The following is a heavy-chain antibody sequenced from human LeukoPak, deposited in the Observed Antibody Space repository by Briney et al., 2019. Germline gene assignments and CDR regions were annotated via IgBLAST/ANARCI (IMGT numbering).Heavy chain of an antibody. V-gene: IGHV3-20*04. CDR1: GFTFDDYG. CDR3: AREGGIDCSSTSCYGL. Sequence: GGSLRLSCAASGFTFDDYGMSWVRQAPGKGLEWVSGINWNGGSTGYADSVKGRFTISRDNAKNSLYLQMNSLRAEDTALYYCAREGGIDCSSTSCYGLWGQGTLVTVSS. CDR2: INWNGGST. D-gene: IGHD2-2*01. J-gene: IGHJ4*02.